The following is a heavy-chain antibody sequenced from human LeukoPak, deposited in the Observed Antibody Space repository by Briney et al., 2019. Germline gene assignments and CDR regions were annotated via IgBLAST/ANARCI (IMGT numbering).Heavy chain of an antibody. CDR2: IKQDGSEK. CDR3: AREVAVAGVDLDY. Sequence: GGSLRLSCAASGFTFSSYWMSWVRQAPGKGLEWVANIKQDGSEKYYVDSVKGRFTISRDNAKNSLYLQMNSLRAEDTAVYYCAREVAVAGVDLDYWGQGTLVTVSS. J-gene: IGHJ4*02. D-gene: IGHD6-19*01. V-gene: IGHV3-7*01. CDR1: GFTFSSYW.